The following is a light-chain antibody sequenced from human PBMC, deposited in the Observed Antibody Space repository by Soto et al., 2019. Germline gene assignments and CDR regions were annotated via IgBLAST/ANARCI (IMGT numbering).Light chain of an antibody. CDR2: LGS. Sequence: DIVMTQSPLSLPVTPGEPASISCRSSQSLLHSNGYNYLDWYLQKPGQSPQLLIYLGSNRASGVPDRFSGSGSSTDFTLKISRVVAEDVGVYYCMQALQTPLTFGQGTRLEIK. CDR1: QSLLHSNGYNY. V-gene: IGKV2-28*01. J-gene: IGKJ5*01. CDR3: MQALQTPLT.